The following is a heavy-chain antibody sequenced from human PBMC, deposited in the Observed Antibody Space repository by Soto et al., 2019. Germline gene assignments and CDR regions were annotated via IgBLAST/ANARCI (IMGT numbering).Heavy chain of an antibody. J-gene: IGHJ4*02. CDR2: INPDGSGT. V-gene: IGHV3-74*01. Sequence: EVQLVESGGGLVQPGGSLRLSCAVSGFTFSSFWMHWVRQAPGKGLVWVSRINPDGSGTSYADSVKGRLTISRDNAKNTLYLQVNSLIVDDTAVYYCVRDRDTYGYANLDYWGQGTLVTVSS. D-gene: IGHD5-18*01. CDR1: GFTFSSFW. CDR3: VRDRDTYGYANLDY.